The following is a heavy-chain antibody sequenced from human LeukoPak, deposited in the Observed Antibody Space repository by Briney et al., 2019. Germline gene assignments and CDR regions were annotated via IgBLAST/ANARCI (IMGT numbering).Heavy chain of an antibody. CDR1: GFTFSSYW. D-gene: IGHD6-13*01. CDR3: ARVDGSSSCPDY. CDR2: IKQDGSET. V-gene: IGHV3-7*01. Sequence: GGSLRLSCAASGFTFSSYWMSWARQAPGKGLEWVANIKQDGSETYYVDSVKGRFTISRDNAKNLLYLEMNSLRAEDTALYYCARVDGSSSCPDYWGQGTLVTVSS. J-gene: IGHJ4*02.